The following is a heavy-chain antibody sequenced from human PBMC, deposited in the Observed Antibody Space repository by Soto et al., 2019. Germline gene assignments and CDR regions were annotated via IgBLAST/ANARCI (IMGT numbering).Heavy chain of an antibody. CDR3: ARSEATVLDQ. CDR1: GGSMSSSNW. CDR2: THHSGRT. Sequence: QVQLQESGPGLVKPSGTLSLTCTVSGGSMSSSNWWNWVRQPPGKGLEWIGETHHSGRTNCNPSLKSRVTISVDKSKNHFSPKLSSVTAADTGVYYRARSEATVLDQWGQGTLVTVSS. J-gene: IGHJ4*02. D-gene: IGHD4-17*01. V-gene: IGHV4-4*02.